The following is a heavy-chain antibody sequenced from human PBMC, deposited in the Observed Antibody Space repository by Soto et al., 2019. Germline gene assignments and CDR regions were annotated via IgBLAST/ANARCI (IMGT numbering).Heavy chain of an antibody. D-gene: IGHD3-10*01. CDR2: VHSGGTTT. Sequence: PGGSLRLSCAASGFTFDYYWMHWVRQAPGKGLVWVSRVHSGGTTTTYADSVKGQFTISRDNARNTVSLQMSSLRAEDTAIYYCARGDRGGFDLWGHGTMVTVSS. J-gene: IGHJ3*01. V-gene: IGHV3-74*01. CDR1: GFTFDYYW. CDR3: ARGDRGGFDL.